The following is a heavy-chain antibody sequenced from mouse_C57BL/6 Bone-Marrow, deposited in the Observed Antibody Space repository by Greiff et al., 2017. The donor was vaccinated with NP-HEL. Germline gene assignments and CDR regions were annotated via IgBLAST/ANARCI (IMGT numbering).Heavy chain of an antibody. D-gene: IGHD1-1*01. CDR3: ASKAGPNYYGSSCFAY. V-gene: IGHV5-4*01. J-gene: IGHJ3*01. CDR2: ISDGGSYT. Sequence: EVQRVESGGGLVKPGGSLKLSCAASGFTFSSYAMSWVRQTPEKRLEWVATISDGGSYTYSPDNVKGRFTISRDNAKNNLYLQMSHLKSEDTAMYYCASKAGPNYYGSSCFAYWGQGTLVTVSA. CDR1: GFTFSSYA.